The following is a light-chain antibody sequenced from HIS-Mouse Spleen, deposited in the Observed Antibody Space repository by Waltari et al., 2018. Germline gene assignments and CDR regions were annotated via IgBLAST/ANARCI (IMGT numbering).Light chain of an antibody. J-gene: IGLJ2*01. Sequence: SYELTQPPSVSVSPGQTARITCSGDALPKKYAYWYQQQAGQAPVLVIYEDSKRTSGIPERFSGSSSGTMATVTISGAQVEDEADYYCYSTDSSGNHRVFGGGTKLTVL. CDR3: YSTDSSGNHRV. V-gene: IGLV3-10*01. CDR2: EDS. CDR1: ALPKKY.